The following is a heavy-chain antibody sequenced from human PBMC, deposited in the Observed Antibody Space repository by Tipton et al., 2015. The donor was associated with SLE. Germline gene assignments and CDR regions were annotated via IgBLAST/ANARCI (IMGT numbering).Heavy chain of an antibody. V-gene: IGHV4-4*02. CDR1: GGSISSSNW. J-gene: IGHJ4*02. CDR3: ARRIAAAGTGFDY. D-gene: IGHD6-13*01. CDR2: IYHSGST. Sequence: TLSLTCAVSGGSISSSNWWSWVRQPPGKGLEWIGEIYHSGSTYYNPSLKSRVTISVDTSKNQFSLKLSSVTAADTAVYYCARRIAAAGTGFDYWGQGTLVTVSS.